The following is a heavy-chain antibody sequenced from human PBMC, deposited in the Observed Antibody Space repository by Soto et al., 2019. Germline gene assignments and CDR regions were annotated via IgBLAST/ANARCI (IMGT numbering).Heavy chain of an antibody. V-gene: IGHV3-48*02. J-gene: IGHJ4*01. D-gene: IGHD2-21*02. CDR3: ARLPKGSVVTG. CDR1: GFSFRDHS. Sequence: PGGSLRLSCVCSGFSFRDHSMNWVRQPPGKGLQWISYISSSSENIYYADSVKGRFTVSRDNAKNTLFLQMNSLRDDDSAIYYCARLPKGSVVTGWGQGSLVTVSS. CDR2: ISSSSENI.